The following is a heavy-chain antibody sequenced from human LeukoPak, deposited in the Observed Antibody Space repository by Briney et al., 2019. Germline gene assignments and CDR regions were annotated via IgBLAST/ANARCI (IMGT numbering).Heavy chain of an antibody. V-gene: IGHV3-23*01. CDR2: ISGRGDST. Sequence: GGSLRLSCAASGFTFSSYAMSWVRQAPGKGLEWVSAISGRGDSTYYADSVKGRFTISRDNSKNTLYLQMNSLRADDTAVYYCARGHIPTYYYDSSGYHRDWYFDLWGRGTLVTVSS. CDR1: GFTFSSYA. J-gene: IGHJ2*01. CDR3: ARGHIPTYYYDSSGYHRDWYFDL. D-gene: IGHD3-22*01.